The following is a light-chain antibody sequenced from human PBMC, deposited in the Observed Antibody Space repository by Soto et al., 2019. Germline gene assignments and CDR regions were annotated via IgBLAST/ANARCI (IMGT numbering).Light chain of an antibody. CDR1: SSNIGSNY. CDR3: ASWDDSLGSMV. V-gene: IGLV1-47*01. J-gene: IGLJ3*02. CDR2: RNN. Sequence: QSVLTQPPSASGTPGQRVTISCSGSSSNIGSNYVYWYQQLPGTAPKLLIYRNNQRPSGVTGRFSGSNSGTSAFLAIGGLRSEDEDDYYCASWDDSLGSMVFGGGTKLTVL.